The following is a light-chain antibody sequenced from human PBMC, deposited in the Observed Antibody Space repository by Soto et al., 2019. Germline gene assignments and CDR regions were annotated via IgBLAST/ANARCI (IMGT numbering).Light chain of an antibody. V-gene: IGKV2-28*01. CDR3: MQALQTRNT. CDR2: LGS. CDR1: QSLLHSNGYNY. J-gene: IGKJ2*01. Sequence: DIVMTQSPLSLPVTPGEPASISCRSSQSLLHSNGYNYLDWYLQKPGQSPQLLIYLGSNRASWVPDRFSGSGSGTDFTLKISRVEAEDVGVYYRMQALQTRNTFGQGTKPEIK.